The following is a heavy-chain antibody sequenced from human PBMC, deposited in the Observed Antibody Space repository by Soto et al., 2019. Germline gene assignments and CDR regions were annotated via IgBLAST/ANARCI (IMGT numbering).Heavy chain of an antibody. CDR3: AKDRGLVLSFYFDY. D-gene: IGHD6-19*01. J-gene: IGHJ4*02. Sequence: EVQLVESGGGLVQPGRSLRLSCAASGFTFDDYAMHWVRQAPGKGLEWVSGISWNSGSIGYADSVKGRFTISRDNAKNSLYLQMNSLRAEDTALYYCAKDRGLVLSFYFDYCSQGTLVTVSS. CDR2: ISWNSGSI. CDR1: GFTFDDYA. V-gene: IGHV3-9*01.